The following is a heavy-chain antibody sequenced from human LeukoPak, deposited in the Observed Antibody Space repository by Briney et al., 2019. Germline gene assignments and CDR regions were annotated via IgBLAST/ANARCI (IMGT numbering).Heavy chain of an antibody. CDR3: AVAPGDY. CDR1: GYTFTNYA. D-gene: IGHD2-21*01. Sequence: GASVKVSCKASGYTFTNYAMHWVRQAPGQRLEWMGWINAGNGDTKYSQEFQDRVTITRDTSASTVYMELSRLTSDDTAIFYCAVAPGDYWGQGTLVTVSS. CDR2: INAGNGDT. V-gene: IGHV1-3*01. J-gene: IGHJ4*02.